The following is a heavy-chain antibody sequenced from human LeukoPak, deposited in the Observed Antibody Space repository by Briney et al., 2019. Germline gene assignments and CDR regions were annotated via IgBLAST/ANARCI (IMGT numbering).Heavy chain of an antibody. J-gene: IGHJ4*02. CDR1: GGSISSSSYY. D-gene: IGHD3-10*01. CDR2: IYYSGST. CDR3: ARVDYGSGSLSRPNFDY. V-gene: IGHV4-39*07. Sequence: SETLPLTCTVSGGSISSSSYYWGWIRQPPGKGLEWIGSIYYSGSTYYNPSLKSRVTISVDTSKNQFSLKLSSVTAADTAMYYCARVDYGSGSLSRPNFDYWGQGTLVTVSS.